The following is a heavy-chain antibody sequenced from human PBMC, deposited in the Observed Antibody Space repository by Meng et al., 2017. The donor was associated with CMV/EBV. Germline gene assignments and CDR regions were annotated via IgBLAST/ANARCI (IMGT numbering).Heavy chain of an antibody. Sequence: YTFTSYYMHWVRQAPGQGLEWMGIINPSGGSTSYAQKFQGGVTMTRDTSTSTVYMELSSLRSEDTAVYYCARDAYYDFWSGYINWFDPWGQGTLVTVSS. CDR2: INPSGGST. D-gene: IGHD3-3*01. J-gene: IGHJ5*02. V-gene: IGHV1-46*01. CDR1: YTFTSYY. CDR3: ARDAYYDFWSGYINWFDP.